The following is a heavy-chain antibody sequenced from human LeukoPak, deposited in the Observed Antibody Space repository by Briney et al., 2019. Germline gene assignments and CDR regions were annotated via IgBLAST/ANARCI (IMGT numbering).Heavy chain of an antibody. J-gene: IGHJ4*02. Sequence: GGSLRLSCAASGFTFSSYSMNWVRQAPGEGLEWVSSISGSGAYIYDAGSLRGRFTISRDNARNSLYLQMNSLRAEDTAIYYCARSLGIGPHYFDKWGQGTLVTVSS. CDR3: ARSLGIGPHYFDK. V-gene: IGHV3-21*06. CDR2: ISGSGAYI. CDR1: GFTFSSYS. D-gene: IGHD3-16*01.